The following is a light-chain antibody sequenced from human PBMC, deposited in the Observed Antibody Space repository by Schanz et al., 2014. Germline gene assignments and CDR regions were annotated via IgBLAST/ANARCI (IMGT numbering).Light chain of an antibody. Sequence: DIEMTQSPSSLSASVGDRVTITCRARQTISTNLNWYQQKPGGASQLLIYFSSNLQSGVPSRFSGGGSATHFTLTISSLQPEDFATCYCQQSYVTPYTFGQRTKLEI. CDR3: QQSYVTPYT. CDR1: QTISTN. V-gene: IGKV1-39*01. J-gene: IGKJ2*01. CDR2: FSS.